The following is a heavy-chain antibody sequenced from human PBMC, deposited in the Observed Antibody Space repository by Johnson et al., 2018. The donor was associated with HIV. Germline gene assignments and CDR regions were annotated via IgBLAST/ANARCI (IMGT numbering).Heavy chain of an antibody. Sequence: QVLLLESGGGLVQPGGSLRLSCAASGFTFSSYAMHWVRQAPGKGLEWVAVISYDGSNKYYADSVKGRFTISRDNSKNTLYLQMNSLRAEDTAVYYCARARLGELLWAFDIWGQGTMVTVSS. CDR1: GFTFSSYA. D-gene: IGHD1-26*01. CDR2: ISYDGSNK. CDR3: ARARLGELLWAFDI. J-gene: IGHJ3*02. V-gene: IGHV3-30*04.